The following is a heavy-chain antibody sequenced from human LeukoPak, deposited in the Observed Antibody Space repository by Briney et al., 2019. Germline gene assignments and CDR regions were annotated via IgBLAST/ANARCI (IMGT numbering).Heavy chain of an antibody. V-gene: IGHV4-59*08. J-gene: IGHJ4*02. CDR3: APHRFGEPHFEY. D-gene: IGHD3-10*01. Sequence: SETLSLTCTVSDNSISSFYWSWIRQPPGKGLEWIGFVYKTGHTNYDPSLKSRVAISLDGSKSQVSLRLTSVTAADTAVYYCAPHRFGEPHFEYWGRGTLVSVSS. CDR2: VYKTGHT. CDR1: DNSISSFY.